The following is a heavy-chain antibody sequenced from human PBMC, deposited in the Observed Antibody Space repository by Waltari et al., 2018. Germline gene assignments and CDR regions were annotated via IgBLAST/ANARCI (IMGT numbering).Heavy chain of an antibody. Sequence: QVQLVESGGGVVQPGRSLRLSCAASGFTFSSYAMHWVRQAPGKGTEWVAVISYDVSNKYYADSVKGRFTISRDNSKNTLYLQMNSLRAEDTAVYYCARDYYDFWSGYYTNYYYGMDVWGQGTTVTVSS. D-gene: IGHD3-3*01. CDR2: ISYDVSNK. CDR1: GFTFSSYA. CDR3: ARDYYDFWSGYYTNYYYGMDV. J-gene: IGHJ6*02. V-gene: IGHV3-30*01.